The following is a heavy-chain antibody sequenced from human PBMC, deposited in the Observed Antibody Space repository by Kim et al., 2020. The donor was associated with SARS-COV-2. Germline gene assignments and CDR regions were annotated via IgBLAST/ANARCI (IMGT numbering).Heavy chain of an antibody. CDR3: AVAVAGHYYYYGMDV. Sequence: ASVKVSCKASGYTFTSYAMHWVRQAPGQRLEWMGWINAGNGNTKYSQKFQGRVTITRDTSASTAYMELSSLRSEDTAVYYCAVAVAGHYYYYGMDVWGQGTTVTVSS. CDR2: INAGNGNT. D-gene: IGHD6-19*01. J-gene: IGHJ6*02. V-gene: IGHV1-3*01. CDR1: GYTFTSYA.